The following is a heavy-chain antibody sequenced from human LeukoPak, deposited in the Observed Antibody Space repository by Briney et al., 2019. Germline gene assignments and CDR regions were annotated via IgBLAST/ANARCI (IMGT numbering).Heavy chain of an antibody. CDR1: GFTFDDYA. CDR3: AKGFRGYGSGSYFDY. D-gene: IGHD3-10*01. CDR2: ISWNSGSI. Sequence: PGGSLRLSCAASGFTFDDYAMHWVRQAPGKGLEWVSGISWNSGSIGYADSVKGRFTISRDNAKNSLYLQMNSLRAEDTALYYCAKGFRGYGSGSYFDYWGQGTLVTVSS. J-gene: IGHJ4*02. V-gene: IGHV3-9*01.